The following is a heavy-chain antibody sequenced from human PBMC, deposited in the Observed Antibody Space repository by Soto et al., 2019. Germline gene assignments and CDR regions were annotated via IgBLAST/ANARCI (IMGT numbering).Heavy chain of an antibody. CDR2: VKTKSEGETT. Sequence: EVQLVESGGGWVKPGGSLTLSCVVSDFTFGDAWMNWVRQPAGKGLEWVGHVKTKSEGETTDYAAPVKGRFTIWRDDSTNTLYLQMNSLKSEDTGRFFCTTLGPSWGQGTQVTVSS. CDR3: TTLGPS. CDR1: DFTFGDAW. J-gene: IGHJ5*02. V-gene: IGHV3-15*07.